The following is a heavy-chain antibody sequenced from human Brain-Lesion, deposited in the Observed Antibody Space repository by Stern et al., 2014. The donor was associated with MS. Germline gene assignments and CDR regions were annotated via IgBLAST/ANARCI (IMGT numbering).Heavy chain of an antibody. CDR2: IYWDNDK. V-gene: IGHV2-5*02. CDR1: GFSLRTDGVG. CDR3: AHRRPHYASWDNGDFDY. D-gene: IGHD3-3*01. J-gene: IGHJ4*02. Sequence: QVTLRESGPALVTPTQTLTLTCTFSGFSLRTDGVGVGLVRQPPGQALESLALIYWDNDKRYSPSLRSRLTITKDTSRNQVVLTMTNMDPVDTATYYCAHRRPHYASWDNGDFDYWGQGALVTVSS.